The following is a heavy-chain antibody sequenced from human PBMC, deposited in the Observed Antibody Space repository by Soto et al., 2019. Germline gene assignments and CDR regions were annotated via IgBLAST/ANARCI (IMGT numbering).Heavy chain of an antibody. D-gene: IGHD1-26*01. J-gene: IGHJ4*02. V-gene: IGHV3-72*01. CDR1: GFTFSDHY. CDR2: SRNKANSYRT. CDR3: ARFSGSYTRGLDY. Sequence: EVQLVESGGGLVQPGGSLRLSCAASGFTFSDHYMDWVRQAPGKGLEWVGRSRNKANSYRTEYAASVKGRFTISRDESKHSLYLQMNSLKTEDTAVYYCARFSGSYTRGLDYWGQGTLVTVSS.